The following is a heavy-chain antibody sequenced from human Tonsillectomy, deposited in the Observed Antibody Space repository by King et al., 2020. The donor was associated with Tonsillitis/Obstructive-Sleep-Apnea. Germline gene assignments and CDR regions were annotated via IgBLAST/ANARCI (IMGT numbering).Heavy chain of an antibody. Sequence: VQLQESGPGLVKPSETLSLTCSVSGGSISSYYWSWIRQPPGEGLEWVGYISYSGSTNYNPSLKSRVTISVDTSKNQFSLNLSSVTAADTALYYCARGYCISTRCYLGPWFDPWGQGTLVTVSS. CDR1: GGSISSYY. V-gene: IGHV4-59*08. CDR3: ARGYCISTRCYLGPWFDP. D-gene: IGHD2-2*01. CDR2: ISYSGST. J-gene: IGHJ5*02.